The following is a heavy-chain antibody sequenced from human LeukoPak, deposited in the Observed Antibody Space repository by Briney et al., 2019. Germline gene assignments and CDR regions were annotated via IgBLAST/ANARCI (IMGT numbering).Heavy chain of an antibody. D-gene: IGHD3-22*01. CDR1: GFTFDDYA. CDR2: ISWNSGSI. V-gene: IGHV3-9*01. CDR3: AKEIDYDSSGYYSNFDY. J-gene: IGHJ4*02. Sequence: GGSLRLSCAASGFTFDDYAMHWVRQAPGKGLEWVSGISWNSGSIGYADSVKGRFTISRDNSKNTLYLQMNSLRVDDTAVYYCAKEIDYDSSGYYSNFDYWGQGTLVTVSS.